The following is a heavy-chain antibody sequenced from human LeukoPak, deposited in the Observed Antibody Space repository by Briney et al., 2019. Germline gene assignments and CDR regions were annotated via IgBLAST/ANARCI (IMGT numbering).Heavy chain of an antibody. CDR3: VRDRELNY. Sequence: ASETLSLTCAVSGGSISSGGYSWSWIRQPPGKGLEWIGYIYHSGSTYYNPSLKSRVTISADTSKNQFSLKLTSVTAADTAVYYCVRDRELNYWGQGTLVTVSS. CDR2: IYHSGST. CDR1: GGSISSGGYS. V-gene: IGHV4-30-2*01. J-gene: IGHJ4*02. D-gene: IGHD1-7*01.